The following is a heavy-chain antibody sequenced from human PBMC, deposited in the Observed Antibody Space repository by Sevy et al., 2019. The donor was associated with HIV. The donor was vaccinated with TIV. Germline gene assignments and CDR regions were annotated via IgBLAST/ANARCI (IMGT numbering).Heavy chain of an antibody. D-gene: IGHD6-19*01. CDR3: ARESIAVAGIGYYFKY. V-gene: IGHV3-33*01. CDR1: GFSLSGYG. Sequence: GGSLRLSCAASGFSLSGYGMHWVRQAPGKGLEGVAVIWYDGSNKEYADSVKGRFTSSKDNSKNTLYLQMNSLRAEDTAVYDCARESIAVAGIGYYFKYWGQGALVTVSS. CDR2: IWYDGSNK. J-gene: IGHJ4*02.